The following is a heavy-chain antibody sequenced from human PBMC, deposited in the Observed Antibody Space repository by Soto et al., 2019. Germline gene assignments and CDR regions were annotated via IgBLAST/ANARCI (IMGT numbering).Heavy chain of an antibody. J-gene: IGHJ5*02. V-gene: IGHV1-69*13. D-gene: IGHD3-22*01. CDR3: ARHTYYYDSSGYYLTKDNWFDP. CDR2: IIPIFGTA. CDR1: GGTFSSHA. Sequence: SVKVSCKATGGTFSSHAISWVRQAPGQGLEWMGGIIPIFGTANYAQKFQGRVTITADESTSTAYMELSSLRSEDTAVYYCARHTYYYDSSGYYLTKDNWFDPWGQGTLVTVSS.